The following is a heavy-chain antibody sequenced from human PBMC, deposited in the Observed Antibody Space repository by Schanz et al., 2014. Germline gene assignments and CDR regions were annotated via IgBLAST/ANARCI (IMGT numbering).Heavy chain of an antibody. CDR3: ARLSYTVAWSGYFDP. CDR2: IFPSGGA. CDR1: GTSLNDYY. V-gene: IGHV4-34*02. Sequence: QVHLQQWGAGLLKPSETLSLTCRVSGTSLNDYYWTWIRQPLGKGLDWIGEIFPSGGANYNPSLGSRVPMSLDTAENQFSLELASVTAADTAIYYCARLSYTVAWSGYFDPWGQGTLVVVSS. J-gene: IGHJ5*02. D-gene: IGHD2-2*02.